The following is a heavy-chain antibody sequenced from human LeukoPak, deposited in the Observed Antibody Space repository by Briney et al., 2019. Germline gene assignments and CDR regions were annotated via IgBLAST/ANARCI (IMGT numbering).Heavy chain of an antibody. Sequence: PSETLSLTCAVYGGSFSGYYWSWIRQPPGKGLEWIGEINHSGGTNYNASLKSRATISLDTSKNQFSLRLRSVTAADTAVYYCARLLPLQGGDVWGQGTTVTVSS. V-gene: IGHV4-34*01. CDR1: GGSFSGYY. J-gene: IGHJ6*01. D-gene: IGHD2-15*01. CDR2: INHSGGT. CDR3: ARLLPLQGGDV.